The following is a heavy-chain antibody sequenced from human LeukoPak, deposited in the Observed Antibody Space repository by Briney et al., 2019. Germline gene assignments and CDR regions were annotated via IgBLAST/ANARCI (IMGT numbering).Heavy chain of an antibody. J-gene: IGHJ4*02. CDR1: AFTFGTYA. Sequence: GGTLRLSCAASAFTFGTYAMSWVRQAPGKGLEWVSAVTGSGGSTYYADSVKGRFTISRDNSKSTLYLQMNSLRGEETAVYYCAKGHSSSFDFWGQGTLVTVSS. D-gene: IGHD6-6*01. CDR3: AKGHSSSFDF. V-gene: IGHV3-23*01. CDR2: VTGSGGST.